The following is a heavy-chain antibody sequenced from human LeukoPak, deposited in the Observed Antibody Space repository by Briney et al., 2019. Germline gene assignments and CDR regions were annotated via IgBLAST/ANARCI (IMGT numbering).Heavy chain of an antibody. V-gene: IGHV3-11*01. CDR2: ISSSGSTI. D-gene: IGHD2-15*01. CDR3: ARVRTLGYCSGGSCYEYYFDY. Sequence: GGSLRLSCAASGFTFSDYYMSWIRQAPGKGLEWVSYISSSGSTIYYADSVKGRFTISRDNAKNSLYLQMNSLRAEVTAVYYCARVRTLGYCSGGSCYEYYFDYWGQGTLVTVSS. J-gene: IGHJ4*02. CDR1: GFTFSDYY.